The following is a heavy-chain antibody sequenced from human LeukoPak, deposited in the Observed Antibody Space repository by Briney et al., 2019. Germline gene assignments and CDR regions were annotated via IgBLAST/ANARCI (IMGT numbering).Heavy chain of an antibody. D-gene: IGHD6-19*01. V-gene: IGHV3-15*01. Sequence: GGSLRLSCAASGFIFSNAWMSWVRQAPGKGGEGVGRIKNKTDGGTTDYAARVKGKLNILRDDSTNTLYLQMNSLKPEDNAVYSCNTGLYSCGWYFWAGPPKLDYWGQGTLVTVSS. CDR1: GFIFSNAW. CDR2: IKNKTDGGTT. J-gene: IGHJ4*02. CDR3: NTGLYSCGWYFWAGPPKLDY.